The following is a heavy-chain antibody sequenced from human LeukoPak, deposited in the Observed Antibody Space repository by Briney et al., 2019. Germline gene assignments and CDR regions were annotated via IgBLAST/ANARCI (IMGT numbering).Heavy chain of an antibody. Sequence: ASVKVSCKVSGYTLTELSMHWVRQAPGKGLEWMGGFDPEDGETIYAQKFQGRVTITADESTSTAYMELSSLRSEDTAVYYCARDSSVGATTSYYGMDVWGQGTTVTVSS. J-gene: IGHJ6*02. CDR1: GYTLTELS. CDR2: FDPEDGET. CDR3: ARDSSVGATTSYYGMDV. D-gene: IGHD1-26*01. V-gene: IGHV1-24*01.